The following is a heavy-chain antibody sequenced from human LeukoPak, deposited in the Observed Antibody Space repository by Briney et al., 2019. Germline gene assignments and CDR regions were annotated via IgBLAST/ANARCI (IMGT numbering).Heavy chain of an antibody. CDR2: ISAYNGNT. Sequence: ASVKVSCKASGYTFTSYGISWVRQAPGQGLEWMGWISAYNGNTNYAQKLQGRVTMTTDTSTSTAYMELRSLRPDDTAVYYCARVPPLIAAAGTGGLSEPVQYFDYWGQGTLVTVSS. CDR1: GYTFTSYG. J-gene: IGHJ4*02. V-gene: IGHV1-18*01. D-gene: IGHD6-13*01. CDR3: ARVPPLIAAAGTGGLSEPVQYFDY.